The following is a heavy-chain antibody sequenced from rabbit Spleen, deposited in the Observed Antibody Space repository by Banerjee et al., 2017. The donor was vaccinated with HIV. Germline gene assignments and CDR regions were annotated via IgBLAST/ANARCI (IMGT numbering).Heavy chain of an antibody. CDR3: ARNYVNVFDP. J-gene: IGHJ2*01. CDR1: GFSFSSGYY. D-gene: IGHD1-1*01. V-gene: IGHV1S45*01. CDR2: IDTRDGDT. Sequence: QQQLEESGGGLVKPGGTLTLTCTASGFSFSSGYYMGWVRQAPGKGLEWIACIDTRDGDTDYANWPKGRFTISKASSTTVTLQMTSLTAADTAPYFCARNYVNVFDPWGPGTLVTVS.